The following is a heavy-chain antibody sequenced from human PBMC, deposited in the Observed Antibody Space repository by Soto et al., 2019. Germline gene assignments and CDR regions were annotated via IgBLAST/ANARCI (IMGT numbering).Heavy chain of an antibody. Sequence: QVRLKQRGAGLLKPSDTLSLTCDVYGGSFSGYYWSWIRQSPGKGLEWIGQIKHSGGTNYNPLLKSRVTISVDTPRNQFSLKLSYVTAADTAVYFCARTYYYRSGTYFAWFDPWGQGTLVTASS. V-gene: IGHV4-34*01. CDR3: ARTYYYRSGTYFAWFDP. CDR1: GGSFSGYY. J-gene: IGHJ5*02. CDR2: IKHSGGT. D-gene: IGHD3-10*01.